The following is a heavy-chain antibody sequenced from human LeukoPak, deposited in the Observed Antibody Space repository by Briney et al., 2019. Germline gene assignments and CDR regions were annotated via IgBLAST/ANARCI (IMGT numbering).Heavy chain of an antibody. CDR1: GGSFSGYY. D-gene: IGHD5-12*01. J-gene: IGHJ4*02. V-gene: IGHV4-34*01. CDR2: INHSGST. CDR3: ARFPRPLRLYYFDY. Sequence: SETLSLTCAVYGGSFSGYYWSWIRQPPGKGLEWIGEINHSGSTNYNPSLKSRVTISVDTSKNQFSLKLSSVTAADTAVYYCARFPRPLRLYYFDYWGQGTLVTVSS.